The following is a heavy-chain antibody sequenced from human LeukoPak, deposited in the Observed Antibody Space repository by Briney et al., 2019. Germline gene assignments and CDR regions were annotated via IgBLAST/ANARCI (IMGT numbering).Heavy chain of an antibody. CDR3: ARAGTVEMTPLDY. V-gene: IGHV1-2*04. Sequence: ASVKVSCKASGYTFTGYYMHWVRQAPGQGLEWMGWINPNSGGTNYAQKFQGWVTMTRDTSISTAYMELSRLRSDDTAVYYCARAGTVEMTPLDYWGQGTLVTVS. J-gene: IGHJ4*02. D-gene: IGHD5-24*01. CDR2: INPNSGGT. CDR1: GYTFTGYY.